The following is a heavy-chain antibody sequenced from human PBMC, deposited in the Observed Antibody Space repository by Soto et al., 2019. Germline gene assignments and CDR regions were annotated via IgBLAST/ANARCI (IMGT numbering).Heavy chain of an antibody. CDR3: ARSREQWLVDAFDI. V-gene: IGHV4-34*01. CDR2: VNPTGST. J-gene: IGHJ3*02. D-gene: IGHD6-19*01. Sequence: QVQVQQWGAGLLKSSETLSLTCAVYGGSFSGYYWSWIRQPPGKGLEWIGEVNPTGSTNYNPSLNSRVTISVDTPKNHLSLILNSVTAADTALYYCARSREQWLVDAFDIWGQGTMVTVSS. CDR1: GGSFSGYY.